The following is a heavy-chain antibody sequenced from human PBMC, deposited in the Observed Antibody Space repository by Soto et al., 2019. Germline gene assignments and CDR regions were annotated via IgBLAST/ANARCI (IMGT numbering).Heavy chain of an antibody. V-gene: IGHV4-31*03. CDR1: GDSISSGFYY. CDR2: IYYSGST. CDR3: ATSLGVSSIDY. D-gene: IGHD3-16*01. Sequence: SETLSLTCTVSGDSISSGFYYWSWIRQHPGKGLEWIGYIYYSGSTYYNPSLKSRVTISVDTSKNQFSLKLSSVTAADTAVYYCATSLGVSSIDYRGQGTLVTVSS. J-gene: IGHJ4*02.